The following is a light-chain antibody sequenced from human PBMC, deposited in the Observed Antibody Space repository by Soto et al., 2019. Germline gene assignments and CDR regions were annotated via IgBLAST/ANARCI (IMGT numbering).Light chain of an antibody. CDR1: QSISNY. CDR2: AAS. CDR3: XXXXXXXRT. J-gene: IGKJ1*01. Sequence: DIQMTQSPSSLSASVGDRVTITCRASQSISNYLNWYQQKPGKAPKLLMYAASSLQSGVPSRFSGSGSGTDFTLTISSLQXXXXXXXXXXXXXXXXRTFGQGTKVEIK. V-gene: IGKV1-39*01.